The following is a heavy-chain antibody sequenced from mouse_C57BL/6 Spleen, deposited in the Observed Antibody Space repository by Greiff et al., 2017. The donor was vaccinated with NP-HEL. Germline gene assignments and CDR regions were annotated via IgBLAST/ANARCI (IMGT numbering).Heavy chain of an antibody. Sequence: QVQLQQSGAELVKPGASVKISCKASGYAFSSYWMNWVKQRPGKGLEWIGQIYPGDGDTNYNGKFKGKATLTADKSSSTAYMQLSSLTSEDSAVYFCARRGRLQKNWYFDVWGTGTTVTVSS. CDR2: IYPGDGDT. V-gene: IGHV1-80*01. CDR1: GYAFSSYW. D-gene: IGHD2-4*01. CDR3: ARRGRLQKNWYFDV. J-gene: IGHJ1*03.